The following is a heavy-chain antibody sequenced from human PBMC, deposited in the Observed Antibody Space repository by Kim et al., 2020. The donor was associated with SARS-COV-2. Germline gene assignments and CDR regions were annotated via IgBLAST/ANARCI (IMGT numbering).Heavy chain of an antibody. CDR1: GFTFSSYA. J-gene: IGHJ5*02. CDR3: ASLPPINEWIVPNPSNWFDP. D-gene: IGHD6-6*01. CDR2: ISGSGGST. Sequence: GGSLRLSCAASGFTFSSYAMSWVRQAPGKGLEWVSAISGSGGSTYYADSVKGRFTISRDNSKNTLYLQMNSLRAEDTAVYYCASLPPINEWIVPNPSNWFDPWGQGTLVTVSS. V-gene: IGHV3-23*01.